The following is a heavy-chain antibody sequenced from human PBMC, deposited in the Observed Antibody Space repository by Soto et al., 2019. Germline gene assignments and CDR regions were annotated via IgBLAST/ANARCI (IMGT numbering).Heavy chain of an antibody. J-gene: IGHJ3*02. CDR3: AKDWTSI. CDR2: ISGSGGST. D-gene: IGHD3-3*01. CDR1: GFTFSTYS. V-gene: IGHV3-23*01. Sequence: EVQLLESGGGLVQPGGSLRISCAASGFTFSTYSRTWVRQAPGKGLEWVSTISGSGGSTYYIDSVKGRFTISRDNSKNTLYLQMNSLRAADTAVYYCAKDWTSIWGQGTMVTVSS.